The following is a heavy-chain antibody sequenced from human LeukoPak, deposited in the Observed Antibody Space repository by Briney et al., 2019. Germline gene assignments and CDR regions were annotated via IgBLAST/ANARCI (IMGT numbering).Heavy chain of an antibody. Sequence: GGSLRLSCVGSGFTFRTYAMIWVRQAPGKGLQWVSAISDSGGSTYYADSVKGRFTISRDNSKNTLYLQMNSLRAKDTAVYYCAKDFDIVVVPAAIFDIWGQGTMVTVSS. D-gene: IGHD2-2*02. V-gene: IGHV3-23*01. J-gene: IGHJ3*02. CDR2: ISDSGGST. CDR3: AKDFDIVVVPAAIFDI. CDR1: GFTFRTYA.